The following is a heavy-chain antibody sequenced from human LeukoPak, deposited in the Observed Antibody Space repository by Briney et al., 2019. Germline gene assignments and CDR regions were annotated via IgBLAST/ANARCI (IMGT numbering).Heavy chain of an antibody. CDR3: AKDGIYYGSGSYYPKDY. D-gene: IGHD3-10*01. CDR1: GFTFSSYG. Sequence: GGSLRLSCAASGFTFSSYGMHWVRQAPGKGLEWVAVISYDGGNKYYADSVKGRFTISRDNSKNTLYLQMNSLRAEDTAVYYCAKDGIYYGSGSYYPKDYWGQGTLVTVSS. J-gene: IGHJ4*02. CDR2: ISYDGGNK. V-gene: IGHV3-30*18.